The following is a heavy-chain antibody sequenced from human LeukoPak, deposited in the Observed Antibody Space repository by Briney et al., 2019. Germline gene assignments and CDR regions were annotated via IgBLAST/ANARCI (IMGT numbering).Heavy chain of an antibody. CDR2: INHSGST. CDR1: GGSFSGYY. D-gene: IGHD2-2*02. J-gene: IGHJ6*03. CDR3: ARGGYCSSTSCYRELRWGYYYYYYMDV. V-gene: IGHV4-34*01. Sequence: PSETLSLTCAVYGGSFSGYYWSWIRQPPGKGLEWIGEINHSGSTNYNPSLKSRVTISVDTSKNQFSLKLSSVIAADTAVYCCARGGYCSSTSCYRELRWGYYYYYYMDVWGKGTTVTVSS.